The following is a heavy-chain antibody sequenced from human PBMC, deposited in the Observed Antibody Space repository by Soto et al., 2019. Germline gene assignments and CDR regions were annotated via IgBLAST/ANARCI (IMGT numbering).Heavy chain of an antibody. D-gene: IGHD4-4*01. J-gene: IGHJ6*02. V-gene: IGHV1-3*01. CDR2: INAGNGNT. Sequence: ASVKVSCKASGYTFTSYAMHWVRQAPGQRLEWMGWINAGNGNTKYSQKFQGRVTITRDTSASTAYMELSSLRSEDTAVYYCARVEDYSNYSTNYYGMDVWGQGTTVTVSS. CDR1: GYTFTSYA. CDR3: ARVEDYSNYSTNYYGMDV.